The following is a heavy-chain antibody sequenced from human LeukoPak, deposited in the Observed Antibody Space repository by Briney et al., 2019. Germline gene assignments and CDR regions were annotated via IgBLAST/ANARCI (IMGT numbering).Heavy chain of an antibody. Sequence: SETLSHTCAVSGGSISSGGYSWSWIRQPPGKGLEWIGYLYHSGSTYYNPSLKSRVTIAVDRSKNQFSLKLSSVTAADTAVYYCARGDILVPAEIDYWGQGTLVTVSS. J-gene: IGHJ4*02. CDR2: LYHSGST. CDR1: GGSISSGGYS. V-gene: IGHV4-30-2*01. D-gene: IGHD2-2*01. CDR3: ARGDILVPAEIDY.